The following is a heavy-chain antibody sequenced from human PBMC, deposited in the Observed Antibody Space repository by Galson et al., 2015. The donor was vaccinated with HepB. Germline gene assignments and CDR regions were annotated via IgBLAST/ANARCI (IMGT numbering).Heavy chain of an antibody. CDR3: AAEGLIAAGAGGARRRYFQH. Sequence: QSGAEVKKPGESLRISCKGSGYSFTSYWISWVRQMPGKGLEWMGWIDPSDSYTNYSPSFQGHVTIAADKSISTAYLRWSSLKASDTAMYYCAAEGLIAAGAGGARRRYFQHWGRGTLVTVSS. CDR1: GYSFTSYW. D-gene: IGHD6-13*01. CDR2: IDPSDSYT. J-gene: IGHJ1*01. V-gene: IGHV5-10-1*01.